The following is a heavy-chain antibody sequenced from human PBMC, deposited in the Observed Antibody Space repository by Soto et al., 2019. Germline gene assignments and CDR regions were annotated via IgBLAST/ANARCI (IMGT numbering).Heavy chain of an antibody. CDR1: GFPFREFG. J-gene: IGHJ4*02. CDR3: ARRWNYYLDF. D-gene: IGHD1-1*01. CDR2: ISYDGSD. V-gene: IGHV3-33*05. Sequence: QMQLVESGGGVVQPGRSLRLSCVASGFPFREFGMHWVRQAPGKGLEWVALISYDGSDDADSVKGRFTISRDDSRDTLFLHMDNLRPDDTGVYYCARRWNYYLDFWGQGTLVAVSS.